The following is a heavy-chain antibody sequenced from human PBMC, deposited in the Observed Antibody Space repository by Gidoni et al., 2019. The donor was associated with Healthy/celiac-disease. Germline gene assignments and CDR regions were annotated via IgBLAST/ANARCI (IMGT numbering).Heavy chain of an antibody. Sequence: QVQLQESGPGLVKPSETLSLTCTVSGGSISSYYWSWIRQPPGKGLEWIGYIYYSGSTNYNPSLKSRVTISVDTSKNQFSLKLSSVTAADTAVYYCARRGVKGAFDIWGQGTMVTVSS. V-gene: IGHV4-59*08. CDR2: IYYSGST. J-gene: IGHJ3*02. CDR3: ARRGVKGAFDI. CDR1: GGSISSYY.